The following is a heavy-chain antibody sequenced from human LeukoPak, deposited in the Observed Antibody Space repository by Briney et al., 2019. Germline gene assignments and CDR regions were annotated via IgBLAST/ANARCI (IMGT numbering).Heavy chain of an antibody. CDR2: IYYSGST. V-gene: IGHV4-39*07. Sequence: SETLSLTCTVSGGSISSSSYYWGWIRQPPGKGLEWIGSIYYSGSTYYNPSLKSRVTISVDTSKNQFSLKLSSVTAADTAVYYCARENQLPSRNQFDYWGQGTLVTVSS. D-gene: IGHD1-14*01. CDR1: GGSISSSSYY. J-gene: IGHJ4*02. CDR3: ARENQLPSRNQFDY.